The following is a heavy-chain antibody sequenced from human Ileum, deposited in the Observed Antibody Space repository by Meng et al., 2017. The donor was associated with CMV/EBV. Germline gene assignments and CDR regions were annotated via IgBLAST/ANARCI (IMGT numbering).Heavy chain of an antibody. D-gene: IGHD2-2*01. CDR1: GFTFSSYS. Sequence: GSLRLSCAASGFTFSSYSMTWVRQAPGKGLEWVSVIFTDSSNRHYAGSVRGRFTISRDDSKNMVYLQMNSLRADDTAVYYCAKGSRWVDPWGQGTLVTVSS. CDR2: IFTDSSNR. V-gene: IGHV3-23*03. CDR3: AKGSRWVDP. J-gene: IGHJ5*02.